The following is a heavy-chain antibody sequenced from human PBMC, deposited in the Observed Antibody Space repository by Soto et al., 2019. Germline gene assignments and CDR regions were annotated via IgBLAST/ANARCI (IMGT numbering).Heavy chain of an antibody. Sequence: PGGFLRLSCAASGFTFSSYAMHWVRQAPGKGLEWVAVISYDGSNKYYADSVKGRFTISRDNAKKSLYLQMNSLRAEDTAVYYCARIAVAGHYWYIDLWGRGTLVTVSS. J-gene: IGHJ2*01. CDR1: GFTFSSYA. D-gene: IGHD6-19*01. CDR3: ARIAVAGHYWYIDL. CDR2: ISYDGSNK. V-gene: IGHV3-30-3*01.